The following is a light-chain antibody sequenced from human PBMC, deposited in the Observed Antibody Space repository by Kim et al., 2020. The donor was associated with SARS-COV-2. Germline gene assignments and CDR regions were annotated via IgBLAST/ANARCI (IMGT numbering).Light chain of an antibody. V-gene: IGLV6-57*03. CDR1: SGNIADNY. CDR3: QSYDISNVI. CDR2: EDT. Sequence: GHTAPIYCTRTSGNIADNYVQWYQQRPGSAPTIVIYEDTERPSGVPDRFSGSIDTSSSSASLTISGLKTEDEADYYCQSYDISNVIFGGGTQLTVL. J-gene: IGLJ2*01.